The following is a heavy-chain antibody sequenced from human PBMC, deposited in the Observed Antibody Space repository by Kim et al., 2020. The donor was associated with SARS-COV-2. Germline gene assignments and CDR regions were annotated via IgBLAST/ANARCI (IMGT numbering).Heavy chain of an antibody. Sequence: ASVKVSCKASGYTFTSYYMHWVRQAPGQGLEWMGIINPSGGSTSYAQKFQGRVTMTRDTSTSTVYMELSSLRSEDTAVYYCARGPSMVRGVSIDLNWFDPWGQGTLVTVSS. CDR3: ARGPSMVRGVSIDLNWFDP. D-gene: IGHD3-10*01. CDR2: INPSGGST. V-gene: IGHV1-46*01. J-gene: IGHJ5*02. CDR1: GYTFTSYY.